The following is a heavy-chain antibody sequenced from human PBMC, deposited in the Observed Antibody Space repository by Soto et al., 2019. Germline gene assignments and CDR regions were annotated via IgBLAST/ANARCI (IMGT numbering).Heavy chain of an antibody. CDR1: GFTVSSNY. CDR3: ARYDILTGPFDY. J-gene: IGHJ4*02. D-gene: IGHD3-9*01. V-gene: IGHV3-53*01. Sequence: GGSLRLSCAASGFTVSSNYMSWVRQAPGKGLEWVSVIYSGGSTYYADSVKGRFTISRDNAKNSLYLQMNSLRAEDTAVYYCARYDILTGPFDYWGQGTLVTVSS. CDR2: IYSGGST.